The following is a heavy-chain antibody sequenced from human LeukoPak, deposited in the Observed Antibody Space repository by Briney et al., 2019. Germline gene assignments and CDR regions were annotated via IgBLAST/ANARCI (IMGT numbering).Heavy chain of an antibody. CDR1: GGSISSSSYY. V-gene: IGHV4-39*07. CDR2: IYYSGST. Sequence: SETLSLTCTVSGGSISSSSYYWGWIRQPPGKGLEWIGSIYYSGSTYYNPSLKSRVTISVDTSKNQFSLKLSSVTAADTAVYYCASTTGSYSMFEYWGQGTLVTVSS. J-gene: IGHJ4*02. CDR3: ASTTGSYSMFEY. D-gene: IGHD1-26*01.